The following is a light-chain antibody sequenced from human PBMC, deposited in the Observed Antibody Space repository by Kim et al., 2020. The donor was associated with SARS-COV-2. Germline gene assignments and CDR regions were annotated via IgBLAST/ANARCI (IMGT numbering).Light chain of an antibody. CDR1: SSNSGSNQ. CDR3: ARWDDSLSGWV. J-gene: IGLJ3*02. Sequence: GQRVTILCSGSSSNSGSNQINWYQHVPGTVPRILIYRKNQRPSGVPDRCSGSRSATSASLAISGLRSEDEADYYCARWDDSLSGWVFGGGTQLTVL. V-gene: IGLV1-47*01. CDR2: RKN.